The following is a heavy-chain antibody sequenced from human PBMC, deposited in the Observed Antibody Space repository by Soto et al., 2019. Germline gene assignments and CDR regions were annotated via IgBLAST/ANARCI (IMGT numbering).Heavy chain of an antibody. CDR3: AGEEWEQRRAPYYYYYGMDV. J-gene: IGHJ6*02. Sequence: QVQLVQSGAEVKKPGSSVKVSCKASGGTFSSYAISWVRQAPGQGLEWMGGIIPIFGTANYAQKFQGRVTITADDSTSTAYMELSSLRSEDTAVYYCAGEEWEQRRAPYYYYYGMDVWGQGTTVTVSS. V-gene: IGHV1-69*01. D-gene: IGHD1-26*01. CDR2: IIPIFGTA. CDR1: GGTFSSYA.